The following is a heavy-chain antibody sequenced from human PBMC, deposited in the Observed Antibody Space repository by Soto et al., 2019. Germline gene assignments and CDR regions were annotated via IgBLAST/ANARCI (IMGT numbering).Heavy chain of an antibody. V-gene: IGHV5-51*01. Sequence: GEPLEISCKGSGYSFTSYWIGWVRQMPGKGLEWMGIIYPGDSDTRYSPSFQGQVTISRDNAKNSLYLQMNSLRAEDTAMYYCARDCGYGYGMDVWGQGTTVTVSS. J-gene: IGHJ6*02. CDR1: GYSFTSYW. CDR3: ARDCGYGYGMDV. CDR2: IYPGDSDT. D-gene: IGHD2-15*01.